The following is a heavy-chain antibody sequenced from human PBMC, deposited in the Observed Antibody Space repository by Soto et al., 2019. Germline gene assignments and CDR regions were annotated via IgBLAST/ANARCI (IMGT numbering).Heavy chain of an antibody. Sequence: ASVKVSCKASGYTFTSYAMHWVRQAPGQRLEWMGWINAGNGNTKYSQKFQGRVTITRDTSASTAYMELSSLRSEDTAVYYCARGAAAGHYYYYYGMDVWGKGTTVTVSS. J-gene: IGHJ6*04. D-gene: IGHD6-13*01. CDR1: GYTFTSYA. CDR2: INAGNGNT. CDR3: ARGAAAGHYYYYYGMDV. V-gene: IGHV1-3*01.